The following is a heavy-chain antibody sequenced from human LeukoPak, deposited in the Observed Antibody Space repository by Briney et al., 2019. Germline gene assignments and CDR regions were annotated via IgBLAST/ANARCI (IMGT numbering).Heavy chain of an antibody. CDR3: AKDTSIVRYCTNGVCATFDY. CDR2: ISDTGATT. V-gene: IGHV3-23*01. D-gene: IGHD2-8*01. Sequence: GGSLRLSCAGSGFTFCGYAIRWVRQAPGKRLEWVSAISDTGATTYDADSVKGRFTISRDNSRSTLYPQMNSLRAEDTALYYCAKDTSIVRYCTNGVCATFDYWGQGTLVTVSS. J-gene: IGHJ4*02. CDR1: GFTFCGYA.